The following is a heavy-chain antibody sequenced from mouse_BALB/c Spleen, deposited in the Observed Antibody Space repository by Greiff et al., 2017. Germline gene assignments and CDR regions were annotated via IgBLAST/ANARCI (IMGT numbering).Heavy chain of an antibody. CDR1: GFTFSDYY. V-gene: IGHV5-4*02. CDR2: ISDGGSYT. CDR3: ARDRGNYVPY. D-gene: IGHD2-1*01. Sequence: EVKVVESGGGLVKPGGSLKLSCAASGFTFSDYYMYWVRQTPEKRLEWVATISDGGSYTYYPDSVKGRFTISRDNAKNNLYLQMSSLKSEDTAMYYCARDRGNYVPYWGQGTLVTVSA. J-gene: IGHJ3*01.